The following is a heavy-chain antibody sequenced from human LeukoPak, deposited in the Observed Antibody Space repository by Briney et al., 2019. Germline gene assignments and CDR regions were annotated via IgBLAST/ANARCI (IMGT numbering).Heavy chain of an antibody. J-gene: IGHJ3*02. D-gene: IGHD6-13*01. V-gene: IGHV4-4*02. CDR2: IYYSGST. CDR3: ARGSLISAAAGTFDAFDI. CDR1: GGSISSSNW. Sequence: NPSGTLSLTCVVSGGSISSSNWFNWVRQPPGKGLEWIGEIYYSGSTNYNPSLKSRVTISVDKSKNQFSLKLSSVTAADTAVYYCARGSLISAAAGTFDAFDIWGQGTMVTVSS.